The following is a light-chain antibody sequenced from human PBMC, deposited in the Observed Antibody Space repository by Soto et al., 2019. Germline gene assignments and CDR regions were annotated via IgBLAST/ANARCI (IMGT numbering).Light chain of an antibody. Sequence: EIVLTQSPGTLSLSPGESATLSCRASQSVGNNYLAWYQQKPGQAPRLLIHSASSRATGIPDRFSGSGSGTDFTLTISRLEPEDFAVYSCQQYANPPITFGQGTRLEIK. V-gene: IGKV3-20*01. J-gene: IGKJ5*01. CDR1: QSVGNNY. CDR3: QQYANPPIT. CDR2: SAS.